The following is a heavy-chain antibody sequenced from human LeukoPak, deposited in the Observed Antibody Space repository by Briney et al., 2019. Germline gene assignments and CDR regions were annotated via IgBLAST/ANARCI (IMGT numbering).Heavy chain of an antibody. Sequence: SQTLSLTCATSGDSVSSNSAAWNWIRQSPSRGLEWLARTYYRSKRYNDYALSVKSRITINPDTSRNQFSLQLNSVPPEDTAEYYGTRDTLRVSGATLDAFDIWAEGQWSPSL. V-gene: IGHV6-1*01. CDR2: TYYRSKRYN. CDR3: TRDTLRVSGATLDAFDI. J-gene: IGHJ3*02. CDR1: GDSVSSNSAA. D-gene: IGHD1-26*01.